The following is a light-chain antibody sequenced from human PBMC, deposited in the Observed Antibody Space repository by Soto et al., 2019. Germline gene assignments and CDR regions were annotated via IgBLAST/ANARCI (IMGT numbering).Light chain of an antibody. Sequence: EIELTQSPSALSSSAGDRATISCRASQGVSSYLAWYQQKPGQVPRRLIYDASNRHTGVPARFSGSGSGTDFTLTITSLQPEDFAVYYCLQRSSYPSTFGEGTKVEI. J-gene: IGKJ4*01. CDR3: LQRSSYPST. V-gene: IGKV3-11*01. CDR2: DAS. CDR1: QGVSSY.